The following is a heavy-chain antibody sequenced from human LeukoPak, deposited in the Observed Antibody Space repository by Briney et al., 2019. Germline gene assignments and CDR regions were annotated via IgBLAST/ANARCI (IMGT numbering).Heavy chain of an antibody. D-gene: IGHD4-17*01. CDR1: GGSFSGYY. J-gene: IGHJ4*02. V-gene: IGHV4-34*01. CDR2: INLSGST. Sequence: SEALSLTCTMYGGSFSGYYWSWIRPPPGKGLKWIGEINLSGSTNYNPSLKCRVTISVDTSKNQFSLILTSVAAADTAVYYCARGLRRVTTTPFDFWGQGTLVSVSS. CDR3: ARGLRRVTTTPFDF.